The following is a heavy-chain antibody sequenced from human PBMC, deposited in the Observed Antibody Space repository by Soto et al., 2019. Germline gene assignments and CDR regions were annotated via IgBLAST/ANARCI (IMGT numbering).Heavy chain of an antibody. Sequence: QVQLVQSGAEVKKPGSSVKVSCKASGGTLSSYAISWVRQAPGQGLEWMGGIIPISGTTNYAQNFQGRVTMTADESTNTVYMELSSLRSEDTAMYYCAREGVAVSAAQAYYYGMDVWGQGTTVTVS. V-gene: IGHV1-69*01. CDR1: GGTLSSYA. D-gene: IGHD6-19*01. J-gene: IGHJ6*02. CDR3: AREGVAVSAAQAYYYGMDV. CDR2: IIPISGTT.